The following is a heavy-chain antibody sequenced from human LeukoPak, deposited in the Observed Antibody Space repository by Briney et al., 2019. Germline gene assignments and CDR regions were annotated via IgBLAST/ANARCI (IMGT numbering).Heavy chain of an antibody. Sequence: ASVKVSCKASGYTFTGYYMHWVRQAPGQGLEWMGWINPNSGGTNYAQKFQGRVTMTRDTSISTAYMELSRLRSDDTAVYYCARPAEWSLEWYFDYWGQGTLVTVSS. J-gene: IGHJ4*02. CDR1: GYTFTGYY. CDR3: ARPAEWSLEWYFDY. D-gene: IGHD2-8*01. CDR2: INPNSGGT. V-gene: IGHV1-2*02.